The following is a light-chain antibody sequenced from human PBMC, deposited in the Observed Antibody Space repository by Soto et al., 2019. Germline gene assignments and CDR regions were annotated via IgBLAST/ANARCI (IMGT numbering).Light chain of an antibody. CDR1: QTISSSY. CDR2: AAS. Sequence: EIVLTQSPGTLSLSPGERATLSCRASQTISSSYLAWYQQKPGQAPRLLIYAASTRATDIPDRFSGSGSGTDFTLTISRLEPEDFAVYYCQQYGSSLITFGQGTRLEMK. CDR3: QQYGSSLIT. V-gene: IGKV3-20*01. J-gene: IGKJ5*01.